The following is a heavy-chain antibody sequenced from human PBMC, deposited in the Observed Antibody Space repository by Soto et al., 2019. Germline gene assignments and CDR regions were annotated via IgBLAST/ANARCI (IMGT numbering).Heavy chain of an antibody. D-gene: IGHD6-13*01. CDR2: ISYDGSNK. Sequence: GGSLRLSCAASGFTFSSYAMHWVRQAPGKGLEWVAVISYDGSNKYYADSVKGRFTISRDNPKNTLYLQMNSLRAEDTAVYYCAREYSSSWHWWFDPWGQGTLVTVSS. CDR1: GFTFSSYA. V-gene: IGHV3-30-3*01. CDR3: AREYSSSWHWWFDP. J-gene: IGHJ5*02.